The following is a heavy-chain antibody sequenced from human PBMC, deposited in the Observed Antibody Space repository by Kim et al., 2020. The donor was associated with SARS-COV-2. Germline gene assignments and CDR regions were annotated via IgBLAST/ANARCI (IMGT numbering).Heavy chain of an antibody. V-gene: IGHV4-34*01. D-gene: IGHD6-19*01. J-gene: IGHJ4*02. CDR3: ARGRGIAVAAFDY. Sequence: YTPSRKSRVTVSVDTSKNQFSLKLSSVTAADTAVYYCARGRGIAVAAFDYWGQGTLVTVSS.